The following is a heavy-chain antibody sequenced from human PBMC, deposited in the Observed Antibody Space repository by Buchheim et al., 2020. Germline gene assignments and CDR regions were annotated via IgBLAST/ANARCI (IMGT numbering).Heavy chain of an antibody. CDR3: TRVVDVGHRCWSGGYYYAMDV. Sequence: QVQLQESGPGLVKPSGPLSLTCAVSGVSISSTNWWSWVRQPPGKGLEWIGEIYYSGDTNYNPSLKSRVTISVDKSKNQFSLKLNSVTAADTAVYYCTRVVDVGHRCWSGGYYYAMDVWGQGTT. J-gene: IGHJ6*02. V-gene: IGHV4-4*02. D-gene: IGHD2-15*01. CDR2: IYYSGDT. CDR1: GVSISSTNW.